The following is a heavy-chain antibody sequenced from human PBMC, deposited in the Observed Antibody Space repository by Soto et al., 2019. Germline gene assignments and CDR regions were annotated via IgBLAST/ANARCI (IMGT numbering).Heavy chain of an antibody. CDR3: AGVYGDYITPFFDY. D-gene: IGHD4-17*01. CDR2: IIPIFGTA. CDR1: GGTFSSYA. J-gene: IGHJ4*02. Sequence: SVKVSCKASGGTFSSYAISWVRQAPGQGLEWMGGIIPIFGTANYAQKFQGRVTITADESTSTAYMELSSLRSEDTAVYYCAGVYGDYITPFFDYWGQGTLVTVSS. V-gene: IGHV1-69*13.